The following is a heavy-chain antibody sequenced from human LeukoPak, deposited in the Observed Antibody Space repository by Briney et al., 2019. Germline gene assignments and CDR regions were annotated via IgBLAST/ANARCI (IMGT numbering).Heavy chain of an antibody. V-gene: IGHV4-31*03. D-gene: IGHD2-2*01. CDR2: IYYSGST. J-gene: IGHJ4*02. CDR3: ARTQFVVVPAAMSVYFDY. CDR1: GGSISSGGYY. Sequence: PSETLSLTCTVSGGSISSGGYYWSWIRQHPGKGLEWIGYIYYSGSTYYNPSLKSRVTISVDTSKNQFSLKLSYVTAADTAVYYCARTQFVVVPAAMSVYFDYWGQGTLVTVSS.